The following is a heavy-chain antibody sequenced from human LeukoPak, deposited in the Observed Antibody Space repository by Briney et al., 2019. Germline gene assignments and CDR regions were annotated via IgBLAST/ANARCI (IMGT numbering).Heavy chain of an antibody. J-gene: IGHJ6*03. CDR1: GYSISSGYY. D-gene: IGHD1-20*01. Sequence: SDTLSLTCTVSGYSISSGYYWGWIRQPPGKGLEWIGSIYHSGSTYYNPSLKSRVTISVDTSKNQFSLKLSSVTAADTAVYYCARGVNLYYYMDVWGKGTTVTISS. CDR2: IYHSGST. V-gene: IGHV4-38-2*02. CDR3: ARGVNLYYYMDV.